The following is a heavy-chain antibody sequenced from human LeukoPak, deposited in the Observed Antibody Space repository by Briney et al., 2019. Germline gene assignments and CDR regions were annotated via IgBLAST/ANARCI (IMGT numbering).Heavy chain of an antibody. CDR2: IHYSGGI. D-gene: IGHD6-13*01. CDR3: ARGGESTSWHTDY. J-gene: IGHJ4*02. CDR1: GASISSYY. Sequence: SETLPLTCTVSGASISSYYWNWFRQSPGKGLEWIGNIHYSGGINYNPSLKSRVTISVDTSKNQLSLRLRSVTAADTALYYCARGGESTSWHTDYWGQGTLVTVSS. V-gene: IGHV4-59*01.